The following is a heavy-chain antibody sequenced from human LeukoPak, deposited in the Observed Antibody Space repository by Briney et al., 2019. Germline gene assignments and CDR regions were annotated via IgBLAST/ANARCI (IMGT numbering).Heavy chain of an antibody. V-gene: IGHV1-2*02. J-gene: IGHJ4*02. CDR1: GYTFTGYY. CDR3: ARDFYYDSSGYRTLFDY. Sequence: ASVKVSCKASGYTFTGYYMHWVRQAPGQGLEWMGWINPNSGDTNYAQKFQGRVTMTRDTSISTAYMELSRLRSDDTAVYYCARDFYYDSSGYRTLFDYWGQGTLVTVSS. CDR2: INPNSGDT. D-gene: IGHD3-22*01.